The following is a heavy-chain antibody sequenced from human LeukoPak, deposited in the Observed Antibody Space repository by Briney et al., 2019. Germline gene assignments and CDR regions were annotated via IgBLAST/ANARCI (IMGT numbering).Heavy chain of an antibody. D-gene: IGHD2-2*01. CDR3: ATSRQLLDNWFDP. Sequence: SETLSLTCTASGGSISSYYWSWIRQPPGKGLEWIGYIYYSGSTNYNPSLKSRVTISVDTSKNQFSLKLSSVTAADTAVYYCATSRQLLDNWFDPWGQGTLVTVSS. J-gene: IGHJ5*02. V-gene: IGHV4-59*08. CDR1: GGSISSYY. CDR2: IYYSGST.